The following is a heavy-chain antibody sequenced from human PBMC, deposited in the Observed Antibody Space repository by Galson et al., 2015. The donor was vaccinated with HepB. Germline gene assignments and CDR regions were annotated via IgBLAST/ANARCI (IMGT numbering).Heavy chain of an antibody. V-gene: IGHV4-61*02. CDR1: GGSISSGSYY. J-gene: IGHJ6*03. CDR3: ARVGTGYRFSYYYYYMDV. Sequence: TLSLTCTVSGGSISSGSYYWSWIRQPAGKGLEWIGRIYTSGSTNYNPSLKSRVTMSVDTSKNQFSLKLSSVTAADTAVYYCARVGTGYRFSYYYYYMDVWGKGTTVTVSS. CDR2: IYTSGST. D-gene: IGHD3-9*01.